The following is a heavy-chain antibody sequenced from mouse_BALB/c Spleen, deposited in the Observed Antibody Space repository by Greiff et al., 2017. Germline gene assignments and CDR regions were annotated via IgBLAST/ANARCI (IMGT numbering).Heavy chain of an antibody. CDR1: GFSLTGYG. D-gene: IGHD2-4*01. V-gene: IGHV2-6-7*01. CDR2: IWGDGST. CDR3: ARDQGYYDYDDYAMDY. J-gene: IGHJ4*01. Sequence: VNLVESGPGLVAPSQSLSITCTVSGFSLTGYGVNWVRQPPGKGLEWLGMIWGDGSTDYNSALKSRLSISKDNSKSQVFLKMNSLQTDDTARYYCARDQGYYDYDDYAMDYWGQGTSVTVSS.